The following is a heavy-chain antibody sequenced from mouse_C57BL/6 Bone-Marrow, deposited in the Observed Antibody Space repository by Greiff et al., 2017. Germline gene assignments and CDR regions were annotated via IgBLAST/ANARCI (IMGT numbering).Heavy chain of an antibody. Sequence: QVQLKESGAELVRPGASVTLSCKASGYTFTDYVMHWVKQTPVHGLEWIGAIDPETGGTAYNQKFKGKAILTADKSSSTAYMELRSLTSEDSAVYYCTSYYGNYGFAYWGQGTLVTVSA. D-gene: IGHD2-1*01. CDR1: GYTFTDYV. CDR2: IDPETGGT. V-gene: IGHV1-15*01. CDR3: TSYYGNYGFAY. J-gene: IGHJ3*01.